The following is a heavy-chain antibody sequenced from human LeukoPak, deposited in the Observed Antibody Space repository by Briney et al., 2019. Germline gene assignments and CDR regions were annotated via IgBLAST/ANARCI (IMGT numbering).Heavy chain of an antibody. CDR3: ARARRYSSFYFDY. V-gene: IGHV4-39*07. Sequence: SETLSLTCTLSGGSISSSSYCWGWIRQPPGKGLEWIGSIYYSGSTYYNPSLKTRVTITVDTSKNQFSLKLSTVTAADTAVYYCARARRYSSFYFDYWGQGTLVTVSS. CDR2: IYYSGST. CDR1: GGSISSSSYC. J-gene: IGHJ4*02. D-gene: IGHD6-19*01.